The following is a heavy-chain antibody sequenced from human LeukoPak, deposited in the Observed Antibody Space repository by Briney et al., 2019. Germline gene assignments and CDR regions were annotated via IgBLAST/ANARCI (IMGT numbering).Heavy chain of an antibody. J-gene: IGHJ4*02. D-gene: IGHD3-9*01. Sequence: SETLSLTCTVSGGSVSSGSYYWSWIRQPPGKGLEWIGEINHRGSTKYNPSLKSRVTISVDTSKNQFSLNLRSATAADTAVYYCARGDILTGYSYWGQGTLVTVSS. V-gene: IGHV4-39*07. CDR3: ARGDILTGYSY. CDR2: INHRGST. CDR1: GGSVSSGSYY.